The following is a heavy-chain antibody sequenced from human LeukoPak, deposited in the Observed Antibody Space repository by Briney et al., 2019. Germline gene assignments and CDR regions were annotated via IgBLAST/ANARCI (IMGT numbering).Heavy chain of an antibody. CDR2: IYHSGST. V-gene: IGHV4-4*02. Sequence: SETLSLTCAVSGGSISSSNWWSWVRRPPGKGLEWIGEIYHSGSTNYNPSLKSRVTISVDKPKNQFSLKLSSVTAADTAVYYCARGYSSSWYSFDYWGQGTLVTVSS. CDR1: GGSISSSNW. CDR3: ARGYSSSWYSFDY. D-gene: IGHD6-13*01. J-gene: IGHJ4*02.